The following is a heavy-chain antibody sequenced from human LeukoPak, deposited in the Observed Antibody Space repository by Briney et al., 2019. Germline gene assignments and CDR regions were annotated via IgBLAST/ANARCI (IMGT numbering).Heavy chain of an antibody. CDR3: AKDHEPYCGGDCFNGDY. D-gene: IGHD2-21*02. J-gene: IGHJ4*02. V-gene: IGHV3-30*18. Sequence: PGTSLRLSCAASGFTFSRYGRHWVRQAPGKGLEWVAVILYDGSNKYYADSVKGRFTISRDNSKNTLYLQMNSLRAEDTAVYYCAKDHEPYCGGDCFNGDYWGQGTLVTVSS. CDR1: GFTFSRYG. CDR2: ILYDGSNK.